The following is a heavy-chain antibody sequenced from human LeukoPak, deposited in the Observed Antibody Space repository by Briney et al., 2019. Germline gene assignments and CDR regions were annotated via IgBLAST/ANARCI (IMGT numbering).Heavy chain of an antibody. Sequence: GGSLRLSCAASGFTFSDYYMSRIRQAPGKGLEWVSYISSSSSYTNYADSVKGRFTISRDNAKNSLYLQMNSLRAEDTAVYYCATNSRYGDVDYWGQGTLVTVSS. J-gene: IGHJ4*02. CDR3: ATNSRYGDVDY. CDR2: ISSSSSYT. D-gene: IGHD4-17*01. CDR1: GFTFSDYY. V-gene: IGHV3-11*06.